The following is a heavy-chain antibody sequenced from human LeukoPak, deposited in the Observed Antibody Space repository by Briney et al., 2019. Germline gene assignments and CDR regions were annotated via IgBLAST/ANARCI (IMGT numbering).Heavy chain of an antibody. CDR1: GFSFSSYS. CDR3: AGGYCSSTSCKPFWFVP. D-gene: IGHD2-2*01. CDR2: ISSSSSYI. J-gene: IGHJ5*02. Sequence: GGSLRLSCAASGFSFSSYSMNWVRQAPGKGLEWVSAISSSSSYIYYADSVKGRFTISRDNAKNSLYLQMNSLRAEDTAVYYCAGGYCSSTSCKPFWFVPWGEGTLVTVSS. V-gene: IGHV3-21*01.